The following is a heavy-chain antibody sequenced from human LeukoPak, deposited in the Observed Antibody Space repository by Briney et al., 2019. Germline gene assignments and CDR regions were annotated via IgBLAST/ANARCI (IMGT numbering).Heavy chain of an antibody. D-gene: IGHD3-22*01. CDR3: ARAQYDSSGYYLNYYYYYMDV. CDR1: GFTFSSYW. CDR2: IKQDGSEK. V-gene: IGHV3-7*04. J-gene: IGHJ6*03. Sequence: GGSLRLSCAASGFTFSSYWMSWVRQAPGKGLEWVANIKQDGSEKYYVDSVKGRFTISRDNAKNSLYLQMNSLRAEDTAVYYCARAQYDSSGYYLNYYYYYMDVWGKGTTVTVSS.